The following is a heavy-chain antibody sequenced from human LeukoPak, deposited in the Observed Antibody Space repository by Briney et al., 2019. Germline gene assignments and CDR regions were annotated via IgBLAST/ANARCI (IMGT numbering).Heavy chain of an antibody. CDR3: ARQGSHYDFWSGYSHDFEY. CDR1: GYSFTSYW. Sequence: GESLKISCKGSGYSFTSYWIGWVRQMPGKGLEWMGIIYPADSDTRYSPSFQGQVTISADKSTSTAYLQWNSLKASATAMYYCARQGSHYDFWSGYSHDFEYWGQGSLVTVSS. J-gene: IGHJ4*02. D-gene: IGHD3-3*01. CDR2: IYPADSDT. V-gene: IGHV5-51*01.